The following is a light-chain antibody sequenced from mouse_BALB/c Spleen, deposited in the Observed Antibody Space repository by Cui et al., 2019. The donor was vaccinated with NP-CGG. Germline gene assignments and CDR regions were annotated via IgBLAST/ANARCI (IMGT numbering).Light chain of an antibody. V-gene: IGLV1*01. CDR3: ALWYSNHWV. Sequence: QAVLTQESPLTTSPGETVTLTCRSSTGAVTTSNYANWVQEKPDHLFTGLIGGTNNRAPGVPARFSGSLIGDKAALTITGAQTEDEAIYFCALWYSNHWVFGGGTKVTVL. CDR1: TGAVTTSNY. J-gene: IGLJ1*01. CDR2: GTN.